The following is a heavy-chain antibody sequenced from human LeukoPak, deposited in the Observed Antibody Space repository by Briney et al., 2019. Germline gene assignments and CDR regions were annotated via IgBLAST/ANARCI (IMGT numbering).Heavy chain of an antibody. CDR3: ARFSIVATIEDY. CDR1: GFTFSSYS. J-gene: IGHJ4*02. Sequence: PGGSLRLSCAASGFTFSSYSINWVRQAPGKGLEWVSSISSSSSYIYYADSVKGRFTISRDNAKNSLYLQMNSLRAEDTAVYYCARFSIVATIEDYWGQGTLVTVSS. V-gene: IGHV3-21*01. CDR2: ISSSSSYI. D-gene: IGHD5-12*01.